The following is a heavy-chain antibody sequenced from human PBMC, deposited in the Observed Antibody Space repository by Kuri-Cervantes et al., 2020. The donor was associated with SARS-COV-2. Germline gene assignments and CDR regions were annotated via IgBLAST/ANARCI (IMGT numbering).Heavy chain of an antibody. CDR1: GGTFSSYT. V-gene: IGHV1-69*06. Sequence: SVKVSCKASGGTFSSYTISWVRQAPGQGLEWMGGIIPIFGTANYAQKFQGRVTITADKSTSTAYMELSSLRSEDTAVYYCARTDLMLTAPDYWGQGTLVTVSS. CDR3: ARTDLMLTAPDY. D-gene: IGHD1-14*01. J-gene: IGHJ4*02. CDR2: IIPIFGTA.